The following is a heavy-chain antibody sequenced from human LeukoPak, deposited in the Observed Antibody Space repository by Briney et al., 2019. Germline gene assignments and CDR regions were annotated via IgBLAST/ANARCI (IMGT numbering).Heavy chain of an antibody. CDR3: ARVAPVGHYYYGMDV. CDR2: IGSSGNTI. D-gene: IGHD4-23*01. Sequence: PGGSLRLSCAASGFTFSSYEMNWVRQAPGKGLEWVSYIGSSGNTIYYADSVKGRFTISRDNGRNSLYLRMNSLRAEDTAVYYCARVAPVGHYYYGMDVWGKGTTVTVSS. J-gene: IGHJ6*04. V-gene: IGHV3-48*03. CDR1: GFTFSSYE.